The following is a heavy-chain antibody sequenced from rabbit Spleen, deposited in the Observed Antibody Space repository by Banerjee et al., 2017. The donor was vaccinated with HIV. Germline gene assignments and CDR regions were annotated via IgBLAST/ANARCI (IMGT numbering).Heavy chain of an antibody. CDR3: ARSGYVGWGGDGDLMGNNL. D-gene: IGHD4-1*01. Sequence: QSLQESGGGLVKPGGTLTLTCTASEFSFSNNVYMCWVRQAPGKGLEWIACIYIASGSTYYASWAKGRFTISKTSSTTVTLQMTSLTAADTATYFCARSGYVGWGGDGDLMGNNLWGPGTLVTVS. CDR2: IYIASGST. J-gene: IGHJ4*01. V-gene: IGHV1S40*01. CDR1: EFSFSNNVY.